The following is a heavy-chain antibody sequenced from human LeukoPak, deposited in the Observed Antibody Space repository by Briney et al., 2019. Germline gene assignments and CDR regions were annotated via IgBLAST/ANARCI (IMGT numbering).Heavy chain of an antibody. Sequence: GASVKVSCKASGYTLTGYYMHWVRQAPGQGLEWMGWINPNSGGTNYAQKFQGRDTMTRDTSISTAYMELSRLRSDDTAVYYCARGVNYGDLYYFDYWGQGTLVTVSS. J-gene: IGHJ4*02. V-gene: IGHV1-2*02. CDR3: ARGVNYGDLYYFDY. CDR2: INPNSGGT. CDR1: GYTLTGYY. D-gene: IGHD4-17*01.